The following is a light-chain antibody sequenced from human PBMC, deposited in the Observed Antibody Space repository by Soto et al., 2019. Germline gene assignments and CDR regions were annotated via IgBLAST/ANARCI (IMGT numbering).Light chain of an antibody. Sequence: QSVLTQPASVSGSPGQSITISCTGTNSDVGGFNYVSWYQHHPGKAPKLMIYEVNNRPSEVSNRFSGSKSGNTASLTISGLQTEDEADYYCTSYTSSTSVVFGGGTKVTVL. CDR1: NSDVGGFNY. CDR3: TSYTSSTSVV. J-gene: IGLJ3*02. V-gene: IGLV2-14*01. CDR2: EVN.